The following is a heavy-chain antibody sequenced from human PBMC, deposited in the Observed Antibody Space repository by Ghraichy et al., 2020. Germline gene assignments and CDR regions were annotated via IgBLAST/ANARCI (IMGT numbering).Heavy chain of an antibody. CDR2: VHATERA. J-gene: IGHJ5*02. CDR1: GGSFKSYF. Sequence: SETLSLTCEVSGGSFKSYFFSCRRQMPGRGLEWIGDVHATERANYNPSLESRFIMSVDTANSQVALRLSSVTGADTGLYYCARRRRGGQTPHWFDPWGPGTAVTVSA. CDR3: ARRRRGGQTPHWFDP. V-gene: IGHV4-34*01. D-gene: IGHD4-23*01.